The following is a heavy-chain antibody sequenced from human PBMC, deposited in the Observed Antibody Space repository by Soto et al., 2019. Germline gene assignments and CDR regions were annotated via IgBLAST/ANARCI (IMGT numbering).Heavy chain of an antibody. CDR2: ISAFNGYT. J-gene: IGHJ5*02. D-gene: IGHD4-4*01. V-gene: IGHV1-18*01. Sequence: QAQLVQSGAEVKKRGASVKVSCKASGYTCTMYGISWVRQSPGQGLEWMGGISAFNGYTKYAQKFQGRVTMTTDTSTTTAYMELRSLRSDDTAVYFCARDWPYSNYKAVFDPWGQGTLVTVSS. CDR3: ARDWPYSNYKAVFDP. CDR1: GYTCTMYG.